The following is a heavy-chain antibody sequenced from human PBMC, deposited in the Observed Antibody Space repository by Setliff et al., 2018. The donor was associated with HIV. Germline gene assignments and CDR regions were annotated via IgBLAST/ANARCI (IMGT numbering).Heavy chain of an antibody. D-gene: IGHD3-10*01. CDR3: ARSVLLWFGELHFDY. CDR2: INPNSGGT. V-gene: IGHV1-2*06. Sequence: ASVKVSCKASGYIFTDYYMHWVRQAPGQELGWMGRINPNSGGTNYAQKFQGRVTMTRDTSISTAYMELSRLRSDDTAVYYCARSVLLWFGELHFDYWGQGTLVTVSS. J-gene: IGHJ4*02. CDR1: GYIFTDYY.